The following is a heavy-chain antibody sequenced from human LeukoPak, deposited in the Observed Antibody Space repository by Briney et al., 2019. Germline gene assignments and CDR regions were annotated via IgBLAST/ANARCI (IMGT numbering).Heavy chain of an antibody. CDR3: ARGLGGNYPGN. Sequence: ASVKVSCKASGYTFTGYYMDWVRQAPGQGLEWVGKINPNSDGTTYAQKFQGRVTMTGDTSISTAYMELSGLTSDDAALYYCARGLGGNYPGNWGQGTQVTLSS. CDR1: GYTFTGYY. J-gene: IGHJ4*02. V-gene: IGHV1-2*02. CDR2: INPNSDGT. D-gene: IGHD2-21*01.